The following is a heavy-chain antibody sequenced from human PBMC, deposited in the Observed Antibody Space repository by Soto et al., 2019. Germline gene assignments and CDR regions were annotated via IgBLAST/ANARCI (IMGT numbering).Heavy chain of an antibody. Sequence: EVQLVESGGGLVKPGGSLRLSCSASGFTFSSYSMNWVRQAPGKGLEWVSSISSSSSYIYYADSVKGRFTISRDNAKNSLYLQMNSLRADHTAVYYCARDHGSSSYYYYYYMGVWGKGTTVTVSS. CDR2: ISSSSSYI. CDR1: GFTFSSYS. J-gene: IGHJ6*03. V-gene: IGHV3-21*01. CDR3: ARDHGSSSYYYYYYMGV. D-gene: IGHD6-19*01.